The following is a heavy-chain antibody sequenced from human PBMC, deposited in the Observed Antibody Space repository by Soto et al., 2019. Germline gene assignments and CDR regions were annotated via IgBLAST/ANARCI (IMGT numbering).Heavy chain of an antibody. CDR3: ATFRRSGYYGSYYYYYMDV. CDR2: ISGSGGST. D-gene: IGHD3-3*01. V-gene: IGHV3-23*01. J-gene: IGHJ6*03. CDR1: GFTFSSYA. Sequence: GGSLRLSCAASGFTFSSYAMSWVRQAPGKGLEWVSAISGSGGSTYYADSVKGRFTISRDNSKNTLYLQMNSLRAEDTAVYYCATFRRSGYYGSYYYYYMDVWGKGTTVTVSS.